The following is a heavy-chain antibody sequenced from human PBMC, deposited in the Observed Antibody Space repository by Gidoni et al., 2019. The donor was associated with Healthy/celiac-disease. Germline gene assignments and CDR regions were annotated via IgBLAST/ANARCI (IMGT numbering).Heavy chain of an antibody. D-gene: IGHD3-16*01. CDR1: GYTFTGYY. CDR2: INPTSGGT. CDR3: ASRGWTTPQGEDY. Sequence: QVKLVQSGAEVKKTGASEKVSCKASGYTFTGYYMHWVRQAPGQGLEWMGWINPTSGGTNYAQKFQGRVTMTRDTSISTAYMELSRLRSDDTAVYYCASRGWTTPQGEDYWGQGTLVTVSS. J-gene: IGHJ4*02. V-gene: IGHV1-2*02.